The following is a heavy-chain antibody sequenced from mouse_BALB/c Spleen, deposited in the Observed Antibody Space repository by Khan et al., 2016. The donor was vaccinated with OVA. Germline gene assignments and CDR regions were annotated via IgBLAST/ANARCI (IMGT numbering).Heavy chain of an antibody. CDR2: INPRSGYT. CDR1: GYTFISYT. V-gene: IGHV1-4*02. J-gene: IGHJ2*01. CDR3: ARRRGGYYFDY. Sequence: QVQLQQSAAELARPGASVKMSCKASGYTFISYTMHWVKQRPGQGLEWIGYINPRSGYTDYNQKFKDKTTLSADKSSSTAYIQLNSLTSEDSAVYYCARRRGGYYFDYWGQGTTLTVAS.